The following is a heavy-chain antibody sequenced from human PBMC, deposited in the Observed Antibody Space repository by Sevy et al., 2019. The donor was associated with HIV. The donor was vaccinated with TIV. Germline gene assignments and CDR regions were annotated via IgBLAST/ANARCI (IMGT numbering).Heavy chain of an antibody. CDR2: IIPIFGTA. Sequence: ASVKVSCKASGGTFSSYAISWVRQAPGQGLEWMGGIIPIFGTANYAQKFQGRVTITADESTSTAYMELSSLRSEDTAVYYCATRSAHCSSTSCPLDYWGQGTLVTVS. D-gene: IGHD2-2*01. V-gene: IGHV1-69*13. CDR1: GGTFSSYA. J-gene: IGHJ4*02. CDR3: ATRSAHCSSTSCPLDY.